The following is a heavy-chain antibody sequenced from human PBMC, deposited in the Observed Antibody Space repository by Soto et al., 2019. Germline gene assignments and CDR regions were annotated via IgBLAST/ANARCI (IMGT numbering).Heavy chain of an antibody. CDR2: TYYRSKWYN. Sequence: PSQTLSLTCAISGDSVSSNSAAWNWIRQSPSRGLEWLGRTYYRSKWYNDYAVSVKSRITINPDTSKNQFSLQLNSVTPEDTAVYYCASGGIVATTAQNWFDPGGQGTLVTVSS. CDR1: GDSVSSNSAA. D-gene: IGHD5-12*01. V-gene: IGHV6-1*01. CDR3: ASGGIVATTAQNWFDP. J-gene: IGHJ5*02.